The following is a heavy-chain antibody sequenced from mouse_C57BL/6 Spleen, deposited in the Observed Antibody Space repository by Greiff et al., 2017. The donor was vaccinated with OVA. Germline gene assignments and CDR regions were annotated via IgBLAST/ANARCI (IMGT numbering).Heavy chain of an antibody. CDR3: ARSDSSGYWFAY. Sequence: QVQLQQPGAELVRPGSSVKLSCKASGYTFTSYWMHWVKQRPIQGLEWIGNIDPSDSETHYNQKFKDKATLTVDKSSSTAYMQLSSLTSEDSAVYYCARSDSSGYWFAYWGQGTLVTVSA. CDR2: IDPSDSET. V-gene: IGHV1-52*01. J-gene: IGHJ3*01. D-gene: IGHD3-2*02. CDR1: GYTFTSYW.